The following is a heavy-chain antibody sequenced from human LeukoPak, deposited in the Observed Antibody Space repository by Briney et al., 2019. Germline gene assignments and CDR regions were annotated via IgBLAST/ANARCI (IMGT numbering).Heavy chain of an antibody. CDR2: ISSSSSYI. V-gene: IGHV3-21*01. CDR3: ARGGYNHAFDI. J-gene: IGHJ3*02. CDR1: GFTFSSYS. Sequence: GGSLRLSCAASGFTFSSYSMNWVRQAPGKGLEWVSSISSSSSYIYYADSVKGRFTISRDNAKNTLYLQMNSLGAEDTAVYYCARGGYNHAFDIWGQGTVVTVSS. D-gene: IGHD5-24*01.